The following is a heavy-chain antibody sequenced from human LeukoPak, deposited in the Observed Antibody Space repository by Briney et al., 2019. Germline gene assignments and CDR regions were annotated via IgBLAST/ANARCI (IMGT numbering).Heavy chain of an antibody. CDR2: ISGSGGST. D-gene: IGHD4-4*01. CDR1: GFTFSSYA. V-gene: IGHV3-23*01. J-gene: IGHJ4*02. Sequence: HPGGSLRLSCAASGFTFSSYAMSWVRQAPGKGLEWVSAISGSGGSTYYADSVKGRFTISRDNSKNTLYLQMNSLRAEDTAVYYCATGATVINPSARSYYFDYWGQGTLVTVSS. CDR3: ATGATVINPSARSYYFDY.